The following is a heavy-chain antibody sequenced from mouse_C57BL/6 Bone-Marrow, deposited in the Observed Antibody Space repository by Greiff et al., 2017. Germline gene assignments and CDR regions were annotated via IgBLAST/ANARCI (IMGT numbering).Heavy chain of an antibody. Sequence: VQLKESGGDLVKPGGSLKLSCAASGFTFSSYGMSWVRQTPDKRLEWVATISSGGSYTYYPDSVKGRFTISRDNAKNTLYLQMSSLKSEDTAMYYCARSGTGYWGQGTTLTVSS. CDR3: ARSGTGY. J-gene: IGHJ2*01. CDR2: ISSGGSYT. CDR1: GFTFSSYG. D-gene: IGHD3-3*01. V-gene: IGHV5-6*01.